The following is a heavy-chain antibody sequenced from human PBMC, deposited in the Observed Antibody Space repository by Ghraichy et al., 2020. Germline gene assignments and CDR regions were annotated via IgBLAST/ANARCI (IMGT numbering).Heavy chain of an antibody. CDR2: TYYRSKWYS. Sequence: SQTLSLTCAISGDSVSSNSAAWNWLRQSPSGGLEWLGRTYYRSKWYSDYAQSVRGRISISPDTSKNQFSLHLNSVTPEDTAVYYCARHAGAWYLEYWGQGTRVTVSS. J-gene: IGHJ4*02. CDR3: ARHAGAWYLEY. V-gene: IGHV6-1*01. CDR1: GDSVSSNSAA. D-gene: IGHD6-19*01.